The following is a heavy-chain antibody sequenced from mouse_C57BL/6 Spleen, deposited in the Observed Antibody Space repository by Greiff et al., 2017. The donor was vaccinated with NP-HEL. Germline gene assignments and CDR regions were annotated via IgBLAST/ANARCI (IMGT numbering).Heavy chain of an antibody. CDR3: ARSTGTGDY. CDR2: IYPGDGDT. Sequence: QVQLKESGPELVKPGASVKISCKASGYAFSSSWMNWVKQRPGKGLEWIGRIYPGDGDTNYNGKFKGKATLTADKSSSTAYMQLSSLTSEDSAVYFCARSTGTGDYWGQGTTLTVSS. J-gene: IGHJ2*01. CDR1: GYAFSSSW. V-gene: IGHV1-82*01. D-gene: IGHD4-1*02.